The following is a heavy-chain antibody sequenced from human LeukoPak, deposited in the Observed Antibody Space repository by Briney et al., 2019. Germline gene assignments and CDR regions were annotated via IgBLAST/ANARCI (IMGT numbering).Heavy chain of an antibody. D-gene: IGHD5-18*01. Sequence: PGGSLRLSCAASGFTFSSYGMHWVRQAPGKGLEWVAVIWYDGSNKYYADSVKGRFTISRDNSKNTLYLQMNSLRAEDTAVYYCAVDTAMVNTAYGMDVWGQGTTVTVSS. CDR1: GFTFSSYG. J-gene: IGHJ6*02. V-gene: IGHV3-33*01. CDR3: AVDTAMVNTAYGMDV. CDR2: IWYDGSNK.